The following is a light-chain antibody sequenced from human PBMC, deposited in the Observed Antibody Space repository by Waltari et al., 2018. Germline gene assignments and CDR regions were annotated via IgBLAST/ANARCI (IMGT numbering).Light chain of an antibody. CDR1: RGHITNV. J-gene: IGLJ3*02. Sequence: QLELTQSPSASASLGASVQLTCTLSRGHITNVVAWHQQQPQKGPRYLMKVNSDGSHSRGDEIPDRFSGSSSGAERYLTISSLQSEDEADYYCQTGGHGTWVFGGGTKLTVL. CDR3: QTGGHGTWV. CDR2: VNSDGSH. V-gene: IGLV4-69*01.